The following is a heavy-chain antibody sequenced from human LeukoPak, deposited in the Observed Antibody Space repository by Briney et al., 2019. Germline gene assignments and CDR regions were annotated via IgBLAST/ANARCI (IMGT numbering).Heavy chain of an antibody. CDR2: IKQDGSEK. CDR1: GFTFSSYW. CDR3: ARDSDVWGSYRYLFDY. J-gene: IGHJ4*02. Sequence: GGSLRLSCAASGFTFSSYWMGWVRQAPGKGLEWVANIKQDGSEKYYVDSVKGRFTISRDNAKNSLYLQMNGLRAEDTAVYYCARDSDVWGSYRYLFDYWGQGTLVTVSS. V-gene: IGHV3-7*03. D-gene: IGHD3-16*02.